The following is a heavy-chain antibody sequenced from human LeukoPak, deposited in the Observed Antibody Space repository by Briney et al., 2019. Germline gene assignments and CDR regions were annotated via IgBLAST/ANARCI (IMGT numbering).Heavy chain of an antibody. Sequence: SETLSLTCAVSGGSISSSNWWSWVRQPPGKGLEWIGSIYYSGSTYYNPSLKSRVTISVDTSKNQFSLKLSSVTAADTAVYYCARDSIAARLLTYYYYYYMDVWGKGTTVTVSS. CDR2: IYYSGST. CDR3: ARDSIAARLLTYYYYYYMDV. V-gene: IGHV4-4*02. D-gene: IGHD6-6*01. J-gene: IGHJ6*03. CDR1: GGSISSSNW.